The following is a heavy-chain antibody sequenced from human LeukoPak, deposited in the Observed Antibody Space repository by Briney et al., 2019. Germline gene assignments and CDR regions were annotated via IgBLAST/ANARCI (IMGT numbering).Heavy chain of an antibody. J-gene: IGHJ4*02. V-gene: IGHV4-30-2*01. CDR1: GGSIGSGAYY. Sequence: SETLSLTCTVSGGSIGSGAYYWTWIRQPPGKGLEWFGYIFHSGVTSYNPSLESRVTISVDTSKNQFSLKLSSVTAADTAVYYCASPGTGGDFDYWGQGTLVTVSS. CDR3: ASPGTGGDFDY. D-gene: IGHD1-1*01. CDR2: IFHSGVT.